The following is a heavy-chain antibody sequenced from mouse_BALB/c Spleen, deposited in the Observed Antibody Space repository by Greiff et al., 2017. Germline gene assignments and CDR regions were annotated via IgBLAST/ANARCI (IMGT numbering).Heavy chain of an antibody. D-gene: IGHD1-1*01. CDR3: ADYGSTFAY. Sequence: EVHLVESGGGLVKPGGSLKLSCAASGFTFSSYAMSWVRQTPEKRLEWVATISSGGSYTYYPDSVKGRFTISRDNAKNTLYLQMSSLRSEDTAMYYCADYGSTFAYWGQGTLVTVSA. CDR2: ISSGGSYT. CDR1: GFTFSSYA. V-gene: IGHV5-9-3*01. J-gene: IGHJ3*01.